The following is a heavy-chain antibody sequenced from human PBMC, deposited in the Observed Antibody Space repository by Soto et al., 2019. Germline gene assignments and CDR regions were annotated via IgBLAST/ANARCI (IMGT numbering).Heavy chain of an antibody. D-gene: IGHD4-17*01. J-gene: IGHJ1*01. Sequence: QVQLVQSGAEVKKPGASVKVSCKASGYTVNSYGISWVRKAPGQGLEWMGWISAYNGNTNYAQKLQGRATMTTDTSTSAAYRELSSLRSVDTSVYVCARVNGAYGAYWGQGTLVTVSS. V-gene: IGHV1-18*01. CDR3: ARVNGAYGAY. CDR1: GYTVNSYG. CDR2: ISAYNGNT.